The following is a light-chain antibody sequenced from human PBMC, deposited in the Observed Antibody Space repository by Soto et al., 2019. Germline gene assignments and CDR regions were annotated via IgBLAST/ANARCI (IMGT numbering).Light chain of an antibody. J-gene: IGKJ1*01. V-gene: IGKV3-11*01. CDR3: QQYEAVVT. CDR2: DAS. Sequence: IVLTQSPATLSLSPGERATLSCRASQSVSSYLAWYQQKPGQAPRLLIYDASSRATGIPARFSGSGSGTDFTLTISNLEPEDVAVYYCQQYEAVVTFGQGTKVEI. CDR1: QSVSSY.